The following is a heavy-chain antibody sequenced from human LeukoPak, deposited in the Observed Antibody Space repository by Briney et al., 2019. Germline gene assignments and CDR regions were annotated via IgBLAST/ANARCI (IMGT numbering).Heavy chain of an antibody. J-gene: IGHJ4*02. CDR2: APHDGGKK. D-gene: IGHD6-19*01. CDR3: AREGHSSGRAAAFDF. V-gene: IGHV3-30*04. Sequence: PGGSLRLSCTASGFTLSNYHMHWVRQAPGRGPEWVALAPHDGGKKQYAGSVEDRFTVSRDNSHNTMYLQMNSLRPEDAAVYYCAREGHSSGRAAAFDFWGLGTLVTVSS. CDR1: GFTLSNYH.